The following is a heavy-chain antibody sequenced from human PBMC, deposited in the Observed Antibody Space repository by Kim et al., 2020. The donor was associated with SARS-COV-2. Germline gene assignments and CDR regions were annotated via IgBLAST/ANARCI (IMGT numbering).Heavy chain of an antibody. D-gene: IGHD3-10*01. J-gene: IGHJ5*02. CDR3: ARRHLILWFGELSAFDP. V-gene: IGHV4-34*01. CDR2: INHRGST. CDR1: GGSFSGYY. Sequence: SETLSLTCAVYGGSFSGYYWSWIRQPPGKGLEWIGEINHRGSTNYNPSLKSRVTISVDTSKNQFSLTLSSVTAADTAVYYCARRHLILWFGELSAFDPWGQGTLVTVSS.